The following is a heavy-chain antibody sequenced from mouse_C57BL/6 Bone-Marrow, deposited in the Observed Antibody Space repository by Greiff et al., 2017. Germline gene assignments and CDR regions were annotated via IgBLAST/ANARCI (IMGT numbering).Heavy chain of an antibody. CDR3: ARGGYDAWFAY. V-gene: IGHV1-82*01. D-gene: IGHD2-2*01. CDR1: GYAFSSSW. Sequence: QVQLQQSGPELVKPGASVKISCKASGYAFSSSWMNWVKQRPGTGLEWIGRIYPGAGDTNYTGTFKGKATLTADKSSSTAYMQLSSLTSEDSAVYFCARGGYDAWFAYWGQGTLVTVSA. CDR2: IYPGAGDT. J-gene: IGHJ3*01.